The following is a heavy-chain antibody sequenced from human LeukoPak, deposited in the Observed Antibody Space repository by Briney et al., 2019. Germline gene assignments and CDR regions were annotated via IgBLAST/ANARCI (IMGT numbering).Heavy chain of an antibody. CDR1: EFTFDDYV. CDR2: MSWTSGSI. CDR3: ARSSGSYDGYYGVEV. D-gene: IGHD6-19*01. Sequence: GGSLRLSCGVSEFTFDDYVIHWVRQGPGKGLEWGAAMSWTSGSIAYADSVKGRFNIFRDNAQSCLYLQMNSLRAEDTAFYYCARSSGSYDGYYGVEVWGQGTTVIVSS. J-gene: IGHJ6*02. V-gene: IGHV3-9*01.